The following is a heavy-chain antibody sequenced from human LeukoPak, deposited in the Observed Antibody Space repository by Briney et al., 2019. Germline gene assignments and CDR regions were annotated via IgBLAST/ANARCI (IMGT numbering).Heavy chain of an antibody. CDR3: TRDRGQWLVDY. D-gene: IGHD6-19*01. Sequence: PSETLSLTCTVSGCSISTSGYYWGWIRQPPGKGLEYFASVDSSGNAYYNPSLQSRVTISSDTSKNQFSLKLSSVTAADTAVYYCTRDRGQWLVDYWGQGTLVTVSS. CDR1: GCSISTSGYY. J-gene: IGHJ4*02. CDR2: VDSSGNA. V-gene: IGHV4-39*07.